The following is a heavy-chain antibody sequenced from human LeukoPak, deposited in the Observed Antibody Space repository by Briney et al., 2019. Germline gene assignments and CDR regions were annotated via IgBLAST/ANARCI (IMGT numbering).Heavy chain of an antibody. CDR2: ISSSSSTI. V-gene: IGHV3-48*01. CDR3: AKDQRKRYFDY. J-gene: IGHJ4*02. Sequence: GGSLRLSCAASGFTFSSYSMNWVRQAPGKGLEWVSYISSSSSTIYYADSVKGRFTISRDNAKNSLYLQMNSLRAEDTAVYYCAKDQRKRYFDYWGQGTLVTVSS. CDR1: GFTFSSYS.